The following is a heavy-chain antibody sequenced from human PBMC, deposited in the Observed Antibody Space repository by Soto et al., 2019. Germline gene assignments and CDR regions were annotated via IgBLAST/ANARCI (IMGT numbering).Heavy chain of an antibody. D-gene: IGHD2-15*01. CDR3: AKEGNGGSSLDS. Sequence: GGSLRLSCEASGFKFEDYMIHWVRQAPGKGLEWISRISLDGDFLDYADSIKGRFTVSRDNSNNSLYLHMHRLKTEDTAFYYCAKEGNGGSSLDSWGQGTLVTVSS. J-gene: IGHJ5*01. CDR2: ISLDGDFL. V-gene: IGHV3-43*01. CDR1: GFKFEDYM.